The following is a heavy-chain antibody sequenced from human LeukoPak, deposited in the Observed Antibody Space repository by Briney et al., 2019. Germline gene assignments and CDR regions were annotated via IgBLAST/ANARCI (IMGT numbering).Heavy chain of an antibody. CDR3: ARTSAFGSYFDY. CDR1: GYRFTTYW. Sequence: HGESLKISCKGSGYRFTTYWIAWVLQMTGKGLEWMGIIFPYDSDVRYSPSFQGQVTISADKSTSTAYLQWSSLKASDSAMYYCARTSAFGSYFDYWGQGTLVPVSS. J-gene: IGHJ4*02. D-gene: IGHD3-16*01. CDR2: IFPYDSDV. V-gene: IGHV5-51*01.